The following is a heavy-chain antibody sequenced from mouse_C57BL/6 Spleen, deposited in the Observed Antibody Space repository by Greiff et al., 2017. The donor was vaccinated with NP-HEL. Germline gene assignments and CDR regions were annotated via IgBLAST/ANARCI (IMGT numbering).Heavy chain of an antibody. V-gene: IGHV1-15*01. CDR1: GYTFTDYE. Sequence: QVHVKQSGAELVRPGASVTLSCKASGYTFTDYEMHWVKQTPVHGLEWIGAIDPETGGTAYNQKFKGKAILTADKSSSTAYMELRSLTSEDSAVYYCNWDEVAYWGQGTLVTVSA. CDR2: IDPETGGT. CDR3: NWDEVAY. D-gene: IGHD4-1*01. J-gene: IGHJ3*01.